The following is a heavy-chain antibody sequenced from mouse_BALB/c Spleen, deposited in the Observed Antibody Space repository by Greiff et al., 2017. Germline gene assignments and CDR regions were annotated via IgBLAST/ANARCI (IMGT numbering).Heavy chain of an antibody. CDR1: GFTFSSYT. V-gene: IGHV5-9*03. Sequence: EVKLMESGGGLVKPGGSLKLSCAASGFTFSSYTMSWVRQTPEKRLEWVATISSGGGNTYYPDSVKGRFTISRDNAKNNLYLQMSSLRSEDTALYYCARGSTATLFDYWGQGTTRTVSS. CDR3: ARGSTATLFDY. D-gene: IGHD1-2*01. CDR2: ISSGGGNT. J-gene: IGHJ2*01.